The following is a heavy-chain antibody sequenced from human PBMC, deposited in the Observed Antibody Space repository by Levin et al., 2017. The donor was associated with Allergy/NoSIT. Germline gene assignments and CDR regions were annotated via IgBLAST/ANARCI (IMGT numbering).Heavy chain of an antibody. J-gene: IGHJ4*02. CDR2: ISGSGGST. D-gene: IGHD3-10*01. Sequence: GESLKISCAASGFTFSSYAMSWVRQAPGKGLEWVSAISGSGGSTYYADSVKGRFTISRDNSKNTLYLQMNSLRAEDTAVYYCAKARGYYGSGSLDYWGQGTLVTVSS. V-gene: IGHV3-23*01. CDR1: GFTFSSYA. CDR3: AKARGYYGSGSLDY.